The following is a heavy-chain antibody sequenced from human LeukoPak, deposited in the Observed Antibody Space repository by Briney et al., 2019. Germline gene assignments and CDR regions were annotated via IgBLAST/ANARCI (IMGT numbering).Heavy chain of an antibody. D-gene: IGHD6-13*01. J-gene: IGHJ4*02. Sequence: ASVKVSCTASGYTFTSYAMHWVRQAPGQRLEWMGWINAGNGNTKYSQKFQGRVTITRDTSASTAYMELSSLRSEDTAVYYCARVHHSSSWYPLDYWGQGTLVTVSS. CDR1: GYTFTSYA. CDR2: INAGNGNT. V-gene: IGHV1-3*01. CDR3: ARVHHSSSWYPLDY.